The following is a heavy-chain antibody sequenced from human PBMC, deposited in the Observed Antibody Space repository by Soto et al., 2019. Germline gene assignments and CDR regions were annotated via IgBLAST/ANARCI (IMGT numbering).Heavy chain of an antibody. D-gene: IGHD5-18*01. Sequence: LSCPASGFTFHSNGRHWVRQAPGKGLEWIEYIXYSGNXNYNTHNKSRXXISVDKPXXPFYLKVNSVTSAETAVYYCARARIQLWYTFDYWGQGNLVTVSS. CDR3: ARARIQLWYTFDY. J-gene: IGHJ4*02. V-gene: IGHV4-59*01. CDR2: IXYSGNX. CDR1: GFTFHSNG.